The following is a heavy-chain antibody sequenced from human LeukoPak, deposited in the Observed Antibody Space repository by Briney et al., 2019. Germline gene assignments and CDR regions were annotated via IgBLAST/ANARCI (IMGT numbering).Heavy chain of an antibody. CDR2: IDHSGIT. D-gene: IGHD3-16*01. J-gene: IGHJ4*02. CDR3: ARDVCTSPVKCYAASNY. CDR1: SGSFSTYY. Sequence: SETLSLTCAVYSGSFSTYYWSWVRQSPEKGLEWIGQIDHSGITDYNPSLKSRVTISVDTSKNQFSLKMRSVTAADTAVYYCARDVCTSPVKCYAASNYWAQGTPVIVSS. V-gene: IGHV4-34*01.